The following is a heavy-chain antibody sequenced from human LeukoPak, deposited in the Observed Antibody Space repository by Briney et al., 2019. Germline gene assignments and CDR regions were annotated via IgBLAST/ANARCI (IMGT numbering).Heavy chain of an antibody. CDR3: ARGEYCSGGSCYFGADY. V-gene: IGHV3-30*03. CDR2: ISHDGGNK. J-gene: IGHJ4*02. CDR1: GFTFSVYG. D-gene: IGHD2-15*01. Sequence: PGGSLRLSCAASGFTFSVYGMHWVRQGPGKGLEWVALISHDGGNKNYTDSVKGRFTISRDNSKNTLYLQMNSLRAEDTAVYYCARGEYCSGGSCYFGADYWGQGTLVTVSS.